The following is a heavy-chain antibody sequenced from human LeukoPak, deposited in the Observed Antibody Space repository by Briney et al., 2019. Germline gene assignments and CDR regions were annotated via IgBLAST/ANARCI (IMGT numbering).Heavy chain of an antibody. CDR2: IHYTGGT. CDR3: ARGNILSGYCFDF. Sequence: PSETLSLTSAVYGGSISGYYWSCIRQPPGKGLEWVGEIHYTGGTSYNPSLKSRATISIDTSKNQLSLKLSSVTAADAAVYYCARGNILSGYCFDFWGQGALVTVSS. J-gene: IGHJ4*02. V-gene: IGHV4-34*01. CDR1: GGSISGYY. D-gene: IGHD3-9*01.